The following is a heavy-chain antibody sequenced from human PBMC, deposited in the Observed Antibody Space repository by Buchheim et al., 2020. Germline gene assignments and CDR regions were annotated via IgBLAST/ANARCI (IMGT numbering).Heavy chain of an antibody. Sequence: QVQLVESGGGVVQPGRSLRLSCAASGFSLRTSGMHWVRQAPGKGLEWVAVISHDESKKNYAESVKGRFTISRDTSEHTLFLQMNSLRAEDTAVYYCAKRGYSYGKFESWGQGTL. J-gene: IGHJ4*02. V-gene: IGHV3-30*18. CDR1: GFSLRTSG. CDR2: ISHDESKK. D-gene: IGHD5-18*01. CDR3: AKRGYSYGKFES.